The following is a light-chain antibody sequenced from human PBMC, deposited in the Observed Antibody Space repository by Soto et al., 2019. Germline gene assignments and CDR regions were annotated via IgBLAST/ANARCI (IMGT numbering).Light chain of an antibody. V-gene: IGKV1-5*03. J-gene: IGKJ4*01. CDR3: QQYNSYLAS. CDR1: QSISSW. CDR2: KAS. Sequence: DIQMTQSPSTLSASVGDRVTITCRASQSISSWLAWYQQKPGKAPKLLIYKASSLESGVPSRFSGSGSGTEFTLTISSLQPDDFATYSCQQYNSYLASFGGGTKVEIK.